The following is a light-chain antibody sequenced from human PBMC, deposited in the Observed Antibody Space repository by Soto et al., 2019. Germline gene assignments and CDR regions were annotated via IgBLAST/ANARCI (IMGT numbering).Light chain of an antibody. Sequence: QSVLTRPPSVSGSPGQSGTISCTGTSSDVGSYNSVSWYQQPPGTAPKLMIYEVSNRPSGGPDRFSGSKSGNTRSLTISVLQGEDEPDYYCSLYTGSSLHYGCGTVTKVT. CDR2: EVS. J-gene: IGLJ1*01. CDR1: SSDVGSYNS. V-gene: IGLV2-18*01. CDR3: SLYTGSSLHYG.